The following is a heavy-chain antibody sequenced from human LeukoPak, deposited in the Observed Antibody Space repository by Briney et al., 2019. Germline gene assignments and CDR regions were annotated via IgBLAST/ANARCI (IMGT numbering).Heavy chain of an antibody. CDR1: GFTFTNYV. CDR3: AKDHPTTGDFDY. J-gene: IGHJ4*02. V-gene: IGHV3-23*01. Sequence: GGSLRLSCAASGFTFTNYVMTWVRQAPGKGLEWLPGISVSGADTYYADSVKGRFTISRDNSKNTVSLRLNSLRAEDSAIYYCAKDHPTTGDFDYWGQGTLVTVSS. CDR2: ISVSGADT. D-gene: IGHD5-12*01.